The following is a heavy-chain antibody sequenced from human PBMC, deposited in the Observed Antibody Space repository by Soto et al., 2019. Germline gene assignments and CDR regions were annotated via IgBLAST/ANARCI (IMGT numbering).Heavy chain of an antibody. CDR2: IYYSGST. D-gene: IGHD2-21*01. J-gene: IGHJ4*02. V-gene: IGHV4-59*08. CDR3: AIIANKPNAFDE. Sequence: SETLSLTCTVSGGSISSYYWSWIRQPPGKGLEWIGYIYYSGSTNYNPSLKSRVTISVDTSKNQFSLKLSSVTAADTAVYYCAIIANKPNAFDELCQGTVVTISS. CDR1: GGSISSYY.